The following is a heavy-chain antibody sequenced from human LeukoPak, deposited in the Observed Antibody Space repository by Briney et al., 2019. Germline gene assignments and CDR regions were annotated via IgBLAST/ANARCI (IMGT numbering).Heavy chain of an antibody. CDR2: IYYSGIT. CDR1: GASISSSSYY. J-gene: IGHJ4*02. Sequence: SETLSLTCTVSGASISSSSYYWAWIRQPPGEGLEYIGGIYYSGITYYSPSLKSRVTISLDTSKNQFSLKMSSVTAADTAVYYCVRDHYYDSSVAYWGQGTLVTVSP. V-gene: IGHV4-39*07. D-gene: IGHD3-22*01. CDR3: VRDHYYDSSVAY.